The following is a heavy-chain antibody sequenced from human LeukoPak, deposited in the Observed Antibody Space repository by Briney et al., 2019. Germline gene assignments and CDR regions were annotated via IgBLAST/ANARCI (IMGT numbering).Heavy chain of an antibody. J-gene: IGHJ4*02. CDR3: ARVDRWELLRRRAVDRVREFDY. CDR1: GFTFSSYS. Sequence: GGSLRLSCAASGFTFSSYSMNWVRQAPGKGLEWVSSISSSSSYIYYADSVKGRFTTSRDNAKNSLYLQMNSLRAEDTAVYYCARVDRWELLRRRAVDRVREFDYWGQGTLVTVSS. CDR2: ISSSSSYI. D-gene: IGHD1-26*01. V-gene: IGHV3-21*01.